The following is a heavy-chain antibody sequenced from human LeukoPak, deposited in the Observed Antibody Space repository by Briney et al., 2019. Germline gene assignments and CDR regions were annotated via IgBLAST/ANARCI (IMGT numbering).Heavy chain of an antibody. D-gene: IGHD3-22*01. Sequence: QTGGSLRLSCAASGFTFSSYEINWVRQAPGKGGEGGSYISSSGRTIYYADSVKGRFPISRDNGKNSLYVQMNRLRATVPAVYDCASSRYYDSSGYYFDDAFDIWGQGTMVTVSS. CDR2: ISSSGRTI. V-gene: IGHV3-48*03. CDR1: GFTFSSYE. CDR3: ASSRYYDSSGYYFDDAFDI. J-gene: IGHJ3*02.